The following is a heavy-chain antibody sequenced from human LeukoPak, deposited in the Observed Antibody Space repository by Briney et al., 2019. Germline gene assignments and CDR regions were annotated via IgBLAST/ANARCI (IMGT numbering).Heavy chain of an antibody. D-gene: IGHD1-1*01. J-gene: IGHJ5*02. CDR2: TYYRSKWSS. V-gene: IGHV6-1*01. CDR1: GDSVSSSAS. Sequence: SQTPSLTCAISGDSVSSSASWNWIRQSPSRGLEWLGRTYYRSKWSSDYATSVKSRITINADTSKNQFSLQLSSVTPEDTAVYYCARDADSSNEWGPFDPWGQGTLVTVSS. CDR3: ARDADSSNEWGPFDP.